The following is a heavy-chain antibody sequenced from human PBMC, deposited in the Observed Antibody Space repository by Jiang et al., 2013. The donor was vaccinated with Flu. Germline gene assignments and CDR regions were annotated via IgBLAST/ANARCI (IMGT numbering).Heavy chain of an antibody. J-gene: IGHJ5*02. Sequence: LLKPSETLSLTCTVSGGSISSYYWSWIRQPPGKGLEWIGYIYYSGSTNYNPSLKSRVTISVDTSKNQFSLKLSSVTAADTAVYYCAGLGYSYGPTNWFDPWGQGTLVTVSS. CDR3: AGLGYSYGPTNWFDP. CDR2: IYYSGST. CDR1: GGSISSYY. V-gene: IGHV4-59*01. D-gene: IGHD5-18*01.